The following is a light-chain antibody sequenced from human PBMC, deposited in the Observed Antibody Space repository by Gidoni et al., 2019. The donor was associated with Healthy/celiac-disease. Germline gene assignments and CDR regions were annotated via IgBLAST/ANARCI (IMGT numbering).Light chain of an antibody. J-gene: IGKJ4*01. CDR1: PDISNY. Sequence: DSQMTQSPSSLSASVGDRVTITCQASPDISNYLNWYQQKPGKAPKLLIYDASNLETGVPSRFSGSGSGTDFTFTISILQPEAIATYYCQQYDHLPLTFGGGTKVEIK. V-gene: IGKV1-33*01. CDR3: QQYDHLPLT. CDR2: DAS.